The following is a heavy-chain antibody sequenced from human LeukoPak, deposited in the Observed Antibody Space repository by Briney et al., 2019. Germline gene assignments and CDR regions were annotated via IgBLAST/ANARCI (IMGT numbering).Heavy chain of an antibody. CDR1: GFTFGDYG. J-gene: IGHJ4*02. Sequence: SGGSLRLSCTAAGFTFGDYGMSWVRQAPGKGLECGGFIRSKADDGTTEYAASVKGRCTISRDDSKSIVYLQMNGLKTDDTAVYYCTGLKGTGWPIDYWGQGTLVTVSS. CDR3: TGLKGTGWPIDY. CDR2: IRSKADDGTT. V-gene: IGHV3-49*04. D-gene: IGHD6-19*01.